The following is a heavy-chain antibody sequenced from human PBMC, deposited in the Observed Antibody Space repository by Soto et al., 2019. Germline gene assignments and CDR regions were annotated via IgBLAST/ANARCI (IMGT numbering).Heavy chain of an antibody. CDR3: ARDLFGSGGGDY. CDR2: IYSGGST. D-gene: IGHD3-10*01. Sequence: EVQLVESGGGLVQPGGSLRLSCAASGFTVSSNYMSWVRQAPGKGLEWVSVIYSGGSTYYADSVKGRFTISRDNSKNTLYLQRNGLRAEDTSVYYCARDLFGSGGGDYWGQGTLVTVSS. J-gene: IGHJ4*02. V-gene: IGHV3-66*01. CDR1: GFTVSSNY.